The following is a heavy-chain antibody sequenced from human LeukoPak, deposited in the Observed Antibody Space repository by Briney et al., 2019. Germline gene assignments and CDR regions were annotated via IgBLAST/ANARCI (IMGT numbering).Heavy chain of an antibody. J-gene: IGHJ3*02. Sequence: SVKVSCKASGGTFSSYAISWVRQAPGQGLEWMGRIIPIFGTANYAQKFQGRVTITTDESTSTAYIELSSLRSEDTAVYYCARDRSSAFDIWGQGTMVTVSS. V-gene: IGHV1-69*05. CDR1: GGTFSSYA. CDR3: ARDRSSAFDI. D-gene: IGHD6-13*01. CDR2: IIPIFGTA.